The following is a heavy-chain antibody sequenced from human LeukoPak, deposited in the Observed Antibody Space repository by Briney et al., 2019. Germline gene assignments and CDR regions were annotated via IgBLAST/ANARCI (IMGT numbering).Heavy chain of an antibody. D-gene: IGHD2-2*01. CDR3: ARRAVVVVPAGYYYYMDV. CDR1: GGSISSYY. V-gene: IGHV4-59*01. J-gene: IGHJ6*03. Sequence: SETLSLTCTVSGGSISSYYWSWIRQPPGKGLEWIGYIYYSGSTNYNPSLKSRATISVDTSKNQFSLKLSSVTAADTAVYYCARRAVVVVPAGYYYYMDVWGKGTTVTVSS. CDR2: IYYSGST.